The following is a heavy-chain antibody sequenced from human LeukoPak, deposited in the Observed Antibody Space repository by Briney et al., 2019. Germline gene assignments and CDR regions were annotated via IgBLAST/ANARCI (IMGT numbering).Heavy chain of an antibody. Sequence: PSETLSLTCTVSGGSISSSSYYWSWIRQPPGKGLEWIGEINHSGSTNYNPSLKSRVTISVDTSKNQFSLKLSSVTAADTAVYYCARGRSPRDYVWGSYRQFLYYFDYWGQGTLVTVSS. CDR2: INHSGST. D-gene: IGHD3-16*02. CDR1: GGSISSSSYY. CDR3: ARGRSPRDYVWGSYRQFLYYFDY. V-gene: IGHV4-39*07. J-gene: IGHJ4*02.